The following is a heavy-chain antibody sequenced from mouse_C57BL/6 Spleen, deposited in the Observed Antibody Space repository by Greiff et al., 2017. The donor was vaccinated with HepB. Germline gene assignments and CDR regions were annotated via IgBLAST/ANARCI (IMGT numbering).Heavy chain of an antibody. CDR1: GYSFTGYY. CDR3: AIYDGYYVIDY. D-gene: IGHD2-3*01. V-gene: IGHV1-42*01. Sequence: VHVKQSGPELVKPGASVKISCKASGYSFTGYYMNWVKQSPEKSLEWIGEINPSTGGTTYNQKFKAKATLTVDKSSSTAYMQLKSLTSEDSAVYYCAIYDGYYVIDYWGQGTTLTVSS. J-gene: IGHJ2*01. CDR2: INPSTGGT.